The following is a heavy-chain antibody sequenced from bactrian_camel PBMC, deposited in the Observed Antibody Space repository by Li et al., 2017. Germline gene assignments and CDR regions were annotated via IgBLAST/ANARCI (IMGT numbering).Heavy chain of an antibody. Sequence: VQLVESGGGSVQAGGSLMLSCTAFGLTFEGGHQGWYREPPGNEFELVSSIAPDGSKWYADSVQGRFSISRHNLPERLSLQMTRLKAEDTAVYYCAACRVPDWRAGKYDYWGQGTQVTVS. V-gene: IGHV3S55*01. CDR2: IAPDGSK. CDR1: GLTFEGGH. CDR3: AACRVPDWRAGKYDY. D-gene: IGHD1*01. J-gene: IGHJ4*01.